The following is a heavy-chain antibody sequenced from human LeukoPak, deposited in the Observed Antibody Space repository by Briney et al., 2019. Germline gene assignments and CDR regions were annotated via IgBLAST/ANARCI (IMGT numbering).Heavy chain of an antibody. CDR2: VHLDGRT. CDR3: AREGGFYRPLDY. CDR1: GGSVTSTNW. J-gene: IGHJ4*02. D-gene: IGHD6-25*01. Sequence: SETLSLTCDVSGGSVTSTNWWTWFRQPPGKGLEWIGEVHLDGRTNYNPSLKSRLVMSADFHENHISLKLTSVTAEDTAAYYCAREGGFYRPLDYSGQGTLVTVSS. V-gene: IGHV4-4*02.